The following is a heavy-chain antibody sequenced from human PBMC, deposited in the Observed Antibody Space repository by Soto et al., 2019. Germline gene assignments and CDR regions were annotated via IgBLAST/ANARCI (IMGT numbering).Heavy chain of an antibody. Sequence: EVQLVASGGGLVQPGESLRLSCVASGFTLGTYWMSWARQAPGKGLEWLASIKQDGSEEFSVDSVQGPLTISRDNAKHSLFLQLNRLRGEDTGVYYCARDRGNGYYGQDFWGLDVWGQGNRVTVSS. CDR3: ARDRGNGYYGQDFWGLDV. CDR1: GFTLGTYW. CDR2: IKQDGSEE. J-gene: IGHJ6*02. V-gene: IGHV3-7*05. D-gene: IGHD1-26*01.